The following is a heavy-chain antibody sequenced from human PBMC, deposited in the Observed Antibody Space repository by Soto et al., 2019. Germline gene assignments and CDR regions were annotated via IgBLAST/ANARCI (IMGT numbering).Heavy chain of an antibody. Sequence: QVQLVQSGAEVKKPGSSVKVSCKASGGTFSTYTIIWVRQAPGQGLEWMGRILPMLDITNSAQRFQGRVTITADTSTSTAYLELSSLRSEDSAVYYCPPGSWSAEAFDIWGRGTMVTVSS. J-gene: IGHJ3*02. V-gene: IGHV1-69*02. D-gene: IGHD6-13*01. CDR1: GGTFSTYT. CDR2: ILPMLDIT. CDR3: PPGSWSAEAFDI.